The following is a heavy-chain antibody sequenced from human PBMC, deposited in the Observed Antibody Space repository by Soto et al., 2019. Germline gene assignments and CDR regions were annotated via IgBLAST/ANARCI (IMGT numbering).Heavy chain of an antibody. CDR2: IYYSGST. V-gene: IGHV4-59*01. D-gene: IGHD6-19*01. CDR3: AGDGGYGWFDP. CDR1: GGSISSYY. Sequence: SETLSLTCTVSGGSISSYYWSWIRQPPGKGLEWIGYIYYSGSTNYNPSLKSRVTISVDTSKNQFSLKLSSVTAADTAVYYCAGDGGYGWFDPWGQGTLVTVSS. J-gene: IGHJ5*02.